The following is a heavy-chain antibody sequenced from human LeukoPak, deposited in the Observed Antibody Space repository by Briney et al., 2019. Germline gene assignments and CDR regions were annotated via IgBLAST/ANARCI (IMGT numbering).Heavy chain of an antibody. D-gene: IGHD2-15*01. CDR2: IYHSGST. CDR3: ARGGDMGYMDV. J-gene: IGHJ6*03. CDR1: GGSISSGGYY. Sequence: SETLSLTCTVSGGSISSGGYYWSWIRQPPGKGLEWIGYIYHSGSTYYNPSLKSRVTISVDRSKNQFSLKLSSVTAADTAVYYCARGGDMGYMDVWGKGTTVTVSS. V-gene: IGHV4-30-2*01.